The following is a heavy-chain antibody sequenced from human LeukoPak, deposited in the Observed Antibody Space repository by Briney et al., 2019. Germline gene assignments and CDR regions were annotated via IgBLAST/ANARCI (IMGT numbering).Heavy chain of an antibody. CDR2: IYPGDSDT. V-gene: IGHV5-51*01. D-gene: IGHD6-19*01. CDR1: GYSFTSYW. CDR3: ARAQGIVVAGPYNFDH. Sequence: GESLKISCKGSGYSFTSYWIGWVRQMPGKGLEWMGIIYPGDSDTTYSPSFQGQVTISADKSISTAYLQWSSLKASDTAMYYCARAQGIVVAGPYNFDHWGQGTLVTVSS. J-gene: IGHJ4*02.